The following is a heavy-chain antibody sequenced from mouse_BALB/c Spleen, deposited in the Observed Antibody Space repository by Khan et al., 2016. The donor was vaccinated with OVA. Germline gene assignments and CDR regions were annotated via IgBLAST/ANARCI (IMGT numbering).Heavy chain of an antibody. D-gene: IGHD2-1*01. Sequence: QVQLQQPGAELVRPGASVKLSCKASGYTFTSYWMNWVKQSPGQGLEWIGMIDPSDSKTHYTQMFKDKATLTVDNSTSPAYMQISSLTSEDPAVFYCAREDGNSFYWYFDVWWAGATVTVSS. CDR1: GYTFTSYW. CDR2: IDPSDSKT. J-gene: IGHJ1*01. CDR3: AREDGNSFYWYFDV. V-gene: IGHV1-61*01.